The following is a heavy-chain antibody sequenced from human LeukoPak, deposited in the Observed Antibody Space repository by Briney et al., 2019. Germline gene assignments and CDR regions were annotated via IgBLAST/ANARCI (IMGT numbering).Heavy chain of an antibody. D-gene: IGHD1-26*01. CDR3: ARASGSYYGRGHYFDY. V-gene: IGHV4-61*02. Sequence: SQTLSLTCTVSGGSISSGSYYWSWTRQPAGKGLEWIGRIYTSGSTNYNPSLKRRVTISVDTSKNQFSLKLSSVTAADTAVYYCARASGSYYGRGHYFDYWGQGTLVTVSS. CDR1: GGSISSGSYY. CDR2: IYTSGST. J-gene: IGHJ4*02.